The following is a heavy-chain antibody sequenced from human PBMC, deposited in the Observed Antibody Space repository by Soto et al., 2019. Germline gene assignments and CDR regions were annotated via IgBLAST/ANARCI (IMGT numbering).Heavy chain of an antibody. J-gene: IGHJ6*02. CDR1: GYTFTSYG. D-gene: IGHD6-19*01. CDR3: ARGAEIAVAGYYYYYGMDV. CDR2: ISAYNGNT. Sequence: ASVKVSCKASGYTFTSYGISWVRQAPGQGLEWMGWISAYNGNTNYAQKLQGRVTMTTDTSPSTAYMELRSLRSDDTAVYYCARGAEIAVAGYYYYYGMDVWGQGTTVTVSS. V-gene: IGHV1-18*01.